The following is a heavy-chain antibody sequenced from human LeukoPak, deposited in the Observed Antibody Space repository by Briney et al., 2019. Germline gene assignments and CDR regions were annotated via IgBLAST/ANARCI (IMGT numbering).Heavy chain of an antibody. CDR3: ASIRMGAAAGYDPYYFDY. V-gene: IGHV3-7*01. CDR2: IKQDGSEK. CDR1: GFTLSSYW. Sequence: GGSLRLSCAASGFTLSSYWMSWVRQAPGKGLEWVANIKQDGSEKYYVDSVKGRFTISRDNARNSLYLQMNSLRAEDTAVYYCASIRMGAAAGYDPYYFDYWGQGTLVTVSS. D-gene: IGHD6-13*01. J-gene: IGHJ4*02.